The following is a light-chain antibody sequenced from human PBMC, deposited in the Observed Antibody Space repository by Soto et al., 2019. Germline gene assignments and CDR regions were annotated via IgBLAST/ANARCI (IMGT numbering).Light chain of an antibody. CDR1: QSVSSY. J-gene: IGKJ2*01. V-gene: IGKV3-20*01. CDR3: QQYGSSPAT. Sequence: ETVLTQSPGTLSLSPGERATLSCRASQSVSSYSAWYQQKPGQAPRLLIYGTSSRAIGIPDRFSGSGSGTDFTLTISRLEPEDFAVYYCQQYGSSPATFGQGTKLEIK. CDR2: GTS.